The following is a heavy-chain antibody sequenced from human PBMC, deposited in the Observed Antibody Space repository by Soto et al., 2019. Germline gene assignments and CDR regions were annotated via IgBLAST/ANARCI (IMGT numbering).Heavy chain of an antibody. CDR1: GFTFSSYG. CDR3: AKDSGADVDYFDY. CDR2: ISGSGDST. Sequence: EVQLLESGGGLVQPGGSLRLSCAVSGFTFSSYGMSWVRQAPGKGLEWVSAISGSGDSTYYADSVKGRFTISRDNSENTLYLQMNSLRAEDTAVYYCAKDSGADVDYFDYWGQGTLVTVSS. D-gene: IGHD7-27*01. J-gene: IGHJ4*02. V-gene: IGHV3-23*01.